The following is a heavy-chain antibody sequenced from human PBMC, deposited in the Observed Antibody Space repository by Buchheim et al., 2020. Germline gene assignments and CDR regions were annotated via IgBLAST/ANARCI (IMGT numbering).Heavy chain of an antibody. V-gene: IGHV3-74*01. CDR1: GFTFSNYR. J-gene: IGHJ4*02. CDR2: ITGDGSDI. CDR3: TRDGGNGRLFDY. D-gene: IGHD2-15*01. Sequence: EVQLVESGGGLVQPGGSLRLSCAASGFTFSNYRVHWVRQVPGKGLVWVSRITGDGSDIVYADSVKGRFTISRDNAKNTLYLQMDSLRAEDTAVYYCTRDGGNGRLFDYWGQGTL.